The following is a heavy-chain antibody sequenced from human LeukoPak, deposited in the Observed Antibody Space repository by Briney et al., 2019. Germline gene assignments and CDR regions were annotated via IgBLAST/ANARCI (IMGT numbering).Heavy chain of an antibody. CDR3: ARTYDILTGYYVH. Sequence: SETLSLTCTVSGGSISSGDYYWSWIRQPPGKGLEWIGYIYYSGSTYYNPSLKSRVTISVDTSKNQFSLKLSSVTAADTAVYYCARTYDILTGYYVHWGQGTLVTVSS. CDR2: IYYSGST. CDR1: GGSISSGDYY. J-gene: IGHJ4*02. V-gene: IGHV4-30-4*01. D-gene: IGHD3-9*01.